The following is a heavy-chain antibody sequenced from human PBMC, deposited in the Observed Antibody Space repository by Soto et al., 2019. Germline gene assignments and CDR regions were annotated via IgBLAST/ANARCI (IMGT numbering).Heavy chain of an antibody. J-gene: IGHJ4*02. CDR2: ISGSGGST. CDR1: GFTFSSYA. D-gene: IGHD6-13*01. V-gene: IGHV3-23*01. Sequence: PGGSLRLSCAASGFTFSSYAMSWVRQAPGKGLEWVSAISGSGGSTYYADSVKGRFTISRDNSKNTLYLQMNSLRAEDTAVYYCAKDPGAMGSSSWYGGHWGQGTLVTVSS. CDR3: AKDPGAMGSSSWYGGH.